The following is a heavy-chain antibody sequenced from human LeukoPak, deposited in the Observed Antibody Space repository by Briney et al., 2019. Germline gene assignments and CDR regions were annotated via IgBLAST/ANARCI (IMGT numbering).Heavy chain of an antibody. CDR3: ARGFGTSSYYYGMDV. D-gene: IGHD3-10*01. CDR1: GGSVSSGTHY. Sequence: SRTLSLTCTVSGGSVSSGTHYWTWIRQHPGKGLEWIGYIYYSGSTYYTPSLESRVTMSLDTSKNQFSLKLSSVTAADTAVYYCARGFGTSSYYYGMDVWGQGTTVTVSS. CDR2: IYYSGST. J-gene: IGHJ6*02. V-gene: IGHV4-31*03.